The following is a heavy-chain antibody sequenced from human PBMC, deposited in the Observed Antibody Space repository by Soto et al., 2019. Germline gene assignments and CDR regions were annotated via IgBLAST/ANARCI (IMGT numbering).Heavy chain of an antibody. CDR2: INHSGST. CDR3: ARAVGDCSSTSCYFPE. Sequence: QGQLQQWGAGLLKPSETLSLTCAVYGGSFSGYYWSWIRQPPGKGLEWIGEINHSGSTNYNPSLKSRVTISVDTSKNQFSLKLSSVTAADTAVYYCARAVGDCSSTSCYFPEWGKGTTVTVSS. J-gene: IGHJ6*04. D-gene: IGHD2-2*01. V-gene: IGHV4-34*01. CDR1: GGSFSGYY.